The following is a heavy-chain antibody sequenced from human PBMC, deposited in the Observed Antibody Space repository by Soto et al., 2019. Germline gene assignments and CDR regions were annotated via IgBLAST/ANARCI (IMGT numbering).Heavy chain of an antibody. J-gene: IGHJ5*02. CDR2: IYTSGST. V-gene: IGHV4-4*07. D-gene: IGHD6-13*01. CDR1: GVSISSYY. Sequence: SETLSLTCPVSGVSISSYYWSWIRQPAGKGLEWIGRIYTSGSTNYNPSLKSRVTMSVDTSKNPFSPKLSSVTAADTAVYYCAREWYSSSWYRVTQYNWFDPWGQGTLVTVS. CDR3: AREWYSSSWYRVTQYNWFDP.